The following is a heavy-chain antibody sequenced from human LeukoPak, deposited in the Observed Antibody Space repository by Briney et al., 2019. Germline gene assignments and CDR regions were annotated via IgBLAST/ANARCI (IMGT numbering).Heavy chain of an antibody. Sequence: SETLSLTCTVSGGSISSYYWSWLRQPPGKGLECIGHFYLGGGPNYNPSLKSRVSISIDTSKNQISLNLTSVTAADTAVYYCAREANRYFDYWGQGILVTVSS. J-gene: IGHJ4*02. CDR3: AREANRYFDY. CDR1: GGSISSYY. CDR2: FYLGGGP. V-gene: IGHV4-59*01. D-gene: IGHD1-14*01.